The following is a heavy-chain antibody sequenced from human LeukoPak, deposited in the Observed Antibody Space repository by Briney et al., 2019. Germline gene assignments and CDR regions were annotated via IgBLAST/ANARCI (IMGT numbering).Heavy chain of an antibody. CDR3: ARDPQDSSGYYSGPFDY. D-gene: IGHD3-22*01. J-gene: IGHJ4*02. CDR1: GFTFSSYS. CDR2: ISSDGSTK. V-gene: IGHV3-30*03. Sequence: GGSLRLSCAASGFTFSSYSMNWVRQAPGKGLEWVSLISSDGSTKYYADSVKGRFTISRDNSKNTLYLQMNSLRAEDTAVFYCARDPQDSSGYYSGPFDYWGQGTLVTVSS.